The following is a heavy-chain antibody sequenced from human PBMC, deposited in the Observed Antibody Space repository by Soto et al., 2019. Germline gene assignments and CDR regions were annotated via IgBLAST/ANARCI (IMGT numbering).Heavy chain of an antibody. CDR3: ARDLTTETTVYGAFDI. D-gene: IGHD4-17*01. Sequence: EVQLLESGGGLGQPGGSLRLSCAASAFTFSTSAMSWVRQAPGKGLEWVSTLSGGGGNTYYADSVKGRFAISRDNSKNTLYLQMNSLRAEDTAIYYCARDLTTETTVYGAFDIWGQGTMVTVSS. V-gene: IGHV3-23*01. CDR1: AFTFSTSA. J-gene: IGHJ3*02. CDR2: LSGGGGNT.